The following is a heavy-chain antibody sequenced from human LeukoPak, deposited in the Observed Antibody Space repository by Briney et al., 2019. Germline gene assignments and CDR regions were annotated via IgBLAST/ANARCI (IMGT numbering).Heavy chain of an antibody. CDR3: ARAPDCSSTSCYYMDV. V-gene: IGHV5-51*01. Sequence: GESLKISCKGSGYSFTSYWIGWVRQMPGKGLEWMGIIHPGDSGTRYSPSFQGQVTISADKSISTAYLQWSSLKASDTAMYYCARAPDCSSTSCYYMDVWGKGTTVTVSS. J-gene: IGHJ6*03. CDR1: GYSFTSYW. D-gene: IGHD2-2*01. CDR2: IHPGDSGT.